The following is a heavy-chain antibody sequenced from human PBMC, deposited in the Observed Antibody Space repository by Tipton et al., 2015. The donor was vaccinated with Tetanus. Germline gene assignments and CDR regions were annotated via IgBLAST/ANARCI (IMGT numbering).Heavy chain of an antibody. V-gene: IGHV4-59*01. Sequence: LRLSCTVSSGSIRSYYWSWIRQPPGKGLEWIGYIYYSGSAKYNPSLKSRVTMSVDTSHNQISLKLTSPAATDTAVYYCARLTTPFNTFDLWGQGRLVTVSS. CDR1: SGSIRSYY. CDR2: IYYSGSA. D-gene: IGHD1-1*01. CDR3: ARLTTPFNTFDL. J-gene: IGHJ3*01.